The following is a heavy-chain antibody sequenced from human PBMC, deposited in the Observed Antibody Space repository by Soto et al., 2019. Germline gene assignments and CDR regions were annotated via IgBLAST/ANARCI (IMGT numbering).Heavy chain of an antibody. V-gene: IGHV3-30*18. CDR3: AKDLHDFAPFFFSGMDV. CDR2: IIYDGSKK. D-gene: IGHD2-21*02. Sequence: SGGFQRLSYTSSEFNFRDPCSRWVRQTQGKGLEWVAVIIYDGSKKEYADSVKGRFTISRDNSRDTVYLQMKSLRPEDTGVYFCAKDLHDFAPFFFSGMDVRGQGTKVTVFS. CDR1: EFNFRDPC. J-gene: IGHJ6*02.